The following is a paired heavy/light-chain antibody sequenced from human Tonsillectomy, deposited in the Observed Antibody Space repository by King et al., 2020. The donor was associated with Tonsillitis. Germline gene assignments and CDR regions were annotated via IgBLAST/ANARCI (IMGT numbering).Heavy chain of an antibody. CDR1: GITFSDDI. CDR2: INGDSSHI. J-gene: IGHJ5*02. CDR3: AREGGYCASDFCHLWFDL. Sequence: EVQLEESGGGLVKPGGSLRLSCVASGITFSDDIMNWVRQAPGKGLEWVASINGDSSHIYYGDVVKGRFTISRDNAKNSLYLQMNSLGAEDTAVYYCAREGGYCASDFCHLWFDLWGPGTLVTVSS. D-gene: IGHD2-21*01. V-gene: IGHV3-21*02.
Light chain of an antibody. CDR3: GTWDNSLIAPV. CDR2: DTY. J-gene: IGLJ2*01. V-gene: IGLV1-51*01. Sequence: QSVLTQPPSVSAAPGQKVTISCSGSSSNIGYNSVSWYQHLPGSAPKLLIYDTYKRPSGIPDRFSGSKSGTSATLGITGLQTADEAAYYCGTWDNSLIAPVFGGGTKVTVL. CDR1: SSNIGYNS.